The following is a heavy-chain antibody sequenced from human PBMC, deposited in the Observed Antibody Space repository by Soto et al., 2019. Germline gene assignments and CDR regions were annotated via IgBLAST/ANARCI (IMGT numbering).Heavy chain of an antibody. D-gene: IGHD3-10*01. Sequence: EVQLVKSGGGLFQPGGSLRLSCVASGFTLSNYWMTWVRQAPGKGLEWVASMKQDGSEAKYVDSVKGRVTISRDNTKNSLYLQMNSLRAEDTAVYYCARGGLTRFDYWGQGTLATVSS. V-gene: IGHV3-7*01. CDR1: GFTLSNYW. J-gene: IGHJ4*02. CDR3: ARGGLTRFDY. CDR2: MKQDGSEA.